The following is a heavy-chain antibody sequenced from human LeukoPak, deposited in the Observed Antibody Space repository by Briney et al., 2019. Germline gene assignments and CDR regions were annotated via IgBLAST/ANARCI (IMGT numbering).Heavy chain of an antibody. D-gene: IGHD2-2*01. Sequence: GASVKVSCKASGYTFTSYDINWVRQATGQGLEWMGWMNPNSGNTGYAQKFQGRVTMTRNTSISTAYMELSSLRSEDTAVYYCARGRRYCSSTSCSRRVYYYYYMTSGAKGPRSPSP. J-gene: IGHJ6*03. CDR2: MNPNSGNT. CDR1: GYTFTSYD. CDR3: ARGRRYCSSTSCSRRVYYYYYMTS. V-gene: IGHV1-8*01.